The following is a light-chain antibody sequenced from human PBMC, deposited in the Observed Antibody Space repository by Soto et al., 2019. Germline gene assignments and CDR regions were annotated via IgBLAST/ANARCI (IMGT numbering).Light chain of an antibody. Sequence: QSALTQPDSVSGSHGQSITISCTGTSSDVGGYNYVSWYQQHPGKAPKLMIYDVSNRPSGVSNRFSGSKSGTTASLTISGLQAEDEADDYCSSYTSSSTLVVFGGGTKVT. CDR1: SSDVGGYNY. V-gene: IGLV2-14*01. CDR2: DVS. J-gene: IGLJ2*01. CDR3: SSYTSSSTLVV.